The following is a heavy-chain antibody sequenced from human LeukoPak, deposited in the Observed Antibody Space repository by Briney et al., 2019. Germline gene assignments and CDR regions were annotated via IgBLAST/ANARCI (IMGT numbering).Heavy chain of an antibody. Sequence: PGGALRLSCAASGFTFSSYWMPWVPQAPGKGLVWVSRINSDGSSTSYADSVKGRVTISRDNAKNTLYLQMNSLRAEDTAVYYCARGFSGYDYWGQGTLVTVSS. CDR1: GFTFSSYW. J-gene: IGHJ4*02. D-gene: IGHD5-12*01. CDR2: INSDGSST. CDR3: ARGFSGYDY. V-gene: IGHV3-74*01.